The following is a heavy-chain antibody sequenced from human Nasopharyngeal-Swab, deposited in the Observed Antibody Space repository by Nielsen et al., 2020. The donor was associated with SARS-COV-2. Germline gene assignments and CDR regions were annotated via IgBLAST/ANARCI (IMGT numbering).Heavy chain of an antibody. CDR3: AGGSGYRFDY. CDR2: VHSSGRT. V-gene: IGHV4-4*08. Sequence: SETLSLTCTVSGASISNHYWNWIRLPPGKGLEWIGYVHSSGRTISNPSLQSRVTVSSDTSNSQFSLKLISVTAADMGVYFCAGGSGYRFDYWGQGVLVTVSS. D-gene: IGHD3-22*01. J-gene: IGHJ4*02. CDR1: GASISNHY.